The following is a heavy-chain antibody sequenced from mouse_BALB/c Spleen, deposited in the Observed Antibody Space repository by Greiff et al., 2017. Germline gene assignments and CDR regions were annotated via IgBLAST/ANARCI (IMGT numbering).Heavy chain of an antibody. J-gene: IGHJ4*01. Sequence: QVQLKESGAELVRPGTSVKVSCKASGYAFTNYLIEWVKQRPGQGLEWIGVINPGSGGTNYNEKFKGKATLTADKSSSTAYMQLSSLTSDDSAVYFCARRGNYGSSYGAMDYWGQGTSVTVSS. D-gene: IGHD1-1*01. CDR1: GYAFTNYL. CDR2: INPGSGGT. V-gene: IGHV1-54*03. CDR3: ARRGNYGSSYGAMDY.